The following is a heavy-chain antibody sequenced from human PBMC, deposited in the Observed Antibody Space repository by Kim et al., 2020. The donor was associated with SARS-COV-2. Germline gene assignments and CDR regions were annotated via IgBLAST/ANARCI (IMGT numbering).Heavy chain of an antibody. D-gene: IGHD6-13*01. CDR3: ARDLGGQQLVQFPLDY. CDR2: IIPIFGTA. J-gene: IGHJ4*02. CDR1: GGTFSSYA. Sequence: SVKVSCKASGGTFSSYAISWVRQAPGQGLEWMGGIIPIFGTANYAQKFQGRVTITADESTSTAYMELSSLRSEDTAVYYCARDLGGQQLVQFPLDYWGQGTLVTVSS. V-gene: IGHV1-69*13.